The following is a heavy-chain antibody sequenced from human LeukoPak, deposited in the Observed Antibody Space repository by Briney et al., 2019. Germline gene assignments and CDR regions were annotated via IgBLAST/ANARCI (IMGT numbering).Heavy chain of an antibody. CDR3: ARVPPRSCGGDCYFFDY. CDR1: GGSISSSNW. D-gene: IGHD2-21*01. J-gene: IGHJ4*02. V-gene: IGHV4-4*02. CDR2: IYHSGSI. Sequence: SETLSLTCAVSGGSISSSNWWSWVRQPPGKGLEWIGEIYHSGSINYNPSLKSRVTISVDKSKNQFSLKLSSVTAADTAVYYCARVPPRSCGGDCYFFDYWGQGTLVTVSS.